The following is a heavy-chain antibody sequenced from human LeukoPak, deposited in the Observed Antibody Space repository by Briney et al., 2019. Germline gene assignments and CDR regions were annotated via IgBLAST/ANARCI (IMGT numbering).Heavy chain of an antibody. CDR3: ARGATVTRYFDD. CDR1: GGSISSYY. J-gene: IGHJ4*02. Sequence: SETLSLTCTVSGGSISSYYWSWIRQPPGKGLEWIGYIYYSGSTNYNPSLKSRVTISVDTSKNQFSLKLSSVTAADTAVYYCARGATVTRYFDDWGQGTLVTVSS. CDR2: IYYSGST. V-gene: IGHV4-59*01. D-gene: IGHD4-17*01.